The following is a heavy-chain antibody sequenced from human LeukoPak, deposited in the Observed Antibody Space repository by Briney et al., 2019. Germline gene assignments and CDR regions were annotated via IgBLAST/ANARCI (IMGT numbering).Heavy chain of an antibody. D-gene: IGHD3-16*01. J-gene: IGHJ5*02. V-gene: IGHV4-30-2*01. CDR3: ARLRLGLDP. Sequence: SQTLSLTCAVSGGSISSGGYSWSWIRPPPGKGLEWIGYIYHSGSTYYNPSLKSRVTISVDRSKNQFSLKLSSVTAADTAVYYCARLRLGLDPWGQGTLVTVSS. CDR2: IYHSGST. CDR1: GGSISSGGYS.